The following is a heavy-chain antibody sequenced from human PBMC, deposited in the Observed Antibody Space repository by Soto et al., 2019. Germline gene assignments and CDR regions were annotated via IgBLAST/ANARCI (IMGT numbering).Heavy chain of an antibody. J-gene: IGHJ6*02. V-gene: IGHV3-30*03. CDR2: ISYDGATQ. D-gene: IGHD2-21*02. CDR1: GLTFNTSG. CDR3: ATKARVTNYLYYGMDV. Sequence: GGFLRLSCEVFGLTFNTSGMHWVRQAPGKGLEWLAVISYDGATQYYGDTVKGRFTISRDNSKNTLFLHMGRLRAEDTAMYYCATKARVTNYLYYGMDVWGLGTTVTVSS.